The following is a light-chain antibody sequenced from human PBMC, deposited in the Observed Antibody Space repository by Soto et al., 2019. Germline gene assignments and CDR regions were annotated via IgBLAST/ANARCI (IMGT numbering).Light chain of an antibody. CDR2: GAS. V-gene: IGKV3-20*01. Sequence: EIVLTQSPGTLSLSPGERATVFCRASQGVDSSYLAWFQQKPGQAPRLLIYGASRRATGVPDRFSGSGSGTDFTLTINRLEPEDFAVYYCHQYDSSSWTFGQGTKVEI. J-gene: IGKJ1*01. CDR1: QGVDSSY. CDR3: HQYDSSSWT.